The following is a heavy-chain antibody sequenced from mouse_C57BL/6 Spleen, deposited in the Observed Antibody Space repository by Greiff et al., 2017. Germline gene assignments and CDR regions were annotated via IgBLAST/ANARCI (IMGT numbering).Heavy chain of an antibody. CDR1: GYSITSGYY. J-gene: IGHJ4*01. V-gene: IGHV3-6*01. Sequence: EVHLVESGPGLVKPSQSLSLTCSVTGYSITSGYYWNWIRQFPGNKLEWMGYISYDGSNNYNPSLKNRISITRDTSKNQFFLKLNSVTTEDTATYYCARDGYGNYCAMDYWGQGTSVTVSS. CDR3: ARDGYGNYCAMDY. CDR2: ISYDGSN. D-gene: IGHD2-1*01.